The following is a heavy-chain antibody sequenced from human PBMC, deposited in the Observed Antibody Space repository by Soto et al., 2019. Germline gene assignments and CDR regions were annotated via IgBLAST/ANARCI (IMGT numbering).Heavy chain of an antibody. V-gene: IGHV1-69*13. D-gene: IGHD3-3*01. CDR2: IIPIFGTA. CDR3: ARAETYYDFWSGYYTSKNFDY. Sequence: SVKVSCKASGGTFSSYAISWVRQAPGQGLEWMGGIIPIFGTANYAQKFQGRVTITADESTSTAYMELSSLRSEDTAVYYCARAETYYDFWSGYYTSKNFDYWGQGTLVTVSS. J-gene: IGHJ4*02. CDR1: GGTFSSYA.